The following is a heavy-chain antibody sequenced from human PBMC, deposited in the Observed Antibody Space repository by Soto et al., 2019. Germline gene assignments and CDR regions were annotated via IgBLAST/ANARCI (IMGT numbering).Heavy chain of an antibody. J-gene: IGHJ4*02. CDR1: GGSMTSGDYS. D-gene: IGHD2-2*01. CDR2: IYRTGNT. V-gene: IGHV4-30-2*01. Sequence: PSETLSLTCTVSGGSMTSGDYSWCWIRQPPGKGLEWLGYIYRTGNTHYSPSLKSRVSISQDRSKNQFSLELTSVTAADTAVYYCARGDYQYSIDYWGQGTLVTVSS. CDR3: ARGDYQYSIDY.